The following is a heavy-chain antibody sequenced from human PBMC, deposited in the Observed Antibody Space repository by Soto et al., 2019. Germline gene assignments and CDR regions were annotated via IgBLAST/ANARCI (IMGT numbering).Heavy chain of an antibody. V-gene: IGHV3-23*01. D-gene: IGHD2-2*01. CDR3: SDLSKYCTSSNCD. CDR2: IGISAST. Sequence: DVRLLESGGGLVQPGGSLRLSCAASGFTFSSYSMSWVRQAPGKGLEWVSTIGISASTYYGDSVRGRFTISRDNSRNTLYLQMNSLRAEDTGLYYCSDLSKYCTSSNCDWGQGTLVTVSS. J-gene: IGHJ4*02. CDR1: GFTFSSYS.